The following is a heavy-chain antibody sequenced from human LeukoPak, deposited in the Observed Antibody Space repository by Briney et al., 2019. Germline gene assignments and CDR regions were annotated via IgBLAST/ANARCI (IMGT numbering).Heavy chain of an antibody. CDR1: GYTFTSYY. D-gene: IGHD1-20*01. J-gene: IGHJ4*02. CDR3: ACYNWNEKILC. Sequence: ASVKVSCKASGYTFTSYYMHWVRQAPGQGLEWMGIINPSGGSTSYAQKFQGRVTMTRDTSTSTAYMELSSLRSEDTAVYYCACYNWNEKILCWGQGTLVTVSS. CDR2: INPSGGST. V-gene: IGHV1-46*01.